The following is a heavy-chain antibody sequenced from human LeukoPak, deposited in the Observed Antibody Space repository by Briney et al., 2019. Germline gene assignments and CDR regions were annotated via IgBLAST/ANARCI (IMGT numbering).Heavy chain of an antibody. J-gene: IGHJ4*02. D-gene: IGHD5-24*01. CDR3: AGRDGYYFDY. Sequence: SETLSLTCAVYGGSFSGYYWSWIRQPPGKGLEWIGEINHSGSTNYNPSLKRRVTISVDTSKNQFSLKLSSVTAADTAVYYCAGRDGYYFDYWGQGTLVTVSS. V-gene: IGHV4-34*01. CDR2: INHSGST. CDR1: GGSFSGYY.